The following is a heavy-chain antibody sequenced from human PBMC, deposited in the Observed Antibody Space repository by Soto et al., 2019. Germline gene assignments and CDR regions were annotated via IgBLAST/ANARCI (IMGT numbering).Heavy chain of an antibody. J-gene: IGHJ5*02. CDR3: SSRAPGGFAP. CDR1: GGSISSSSYF. Sequence: SETLSLTCAVSGGSISSSSYFWAWIRQPPGKGLEWIGSIDYRGSTYSNPSLKNRVAISVDTSKNHFSLKLVSVTAADTALYYCSSRAPGGFAPWGQGTLVTVSS. CDR2: IDYRGST. D-gene: IGHD3-10*01. V-gene: IGHV4-39*02.